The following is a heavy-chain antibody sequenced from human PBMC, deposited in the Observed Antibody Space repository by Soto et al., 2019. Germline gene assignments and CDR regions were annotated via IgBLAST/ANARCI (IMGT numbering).Heavy chain of an antibody. CDR2: ISYDGSNQ. V-gene: IGHV3-30*03. CDR1: GFTFSSYD. D-gene: IGHD3-16*01. CDR3: VRGLDNRRGGDAFYN. J-gene: IGHJ3*02. Sequence: QVQLVESGGGAVPPGRSLRLSCAASGFTFSSYDIHWVRQAPGKGLEWVALISYDGSNQYFGDSVNGRFTISRDNSKDTVSLRMNRLRVADTAVYYCVRGLDNRRGGDAFYNWGRGTRVTVSS.